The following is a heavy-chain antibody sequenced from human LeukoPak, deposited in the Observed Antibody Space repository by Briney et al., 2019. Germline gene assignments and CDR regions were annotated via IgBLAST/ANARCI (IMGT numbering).Heavy chain of an antibody. J-gene: IGHJ3*02. Sequence: ASVKVSCKASGYTFTSYDINWVRQACGQGLEWMGWMNPNSGNTGYAQKFQGRVTMTRDTSTSTVYMELSGLRSEDTALYYCARIRDGYNDAYDIWGQGTMVTVS. CDR3: ARIRDGYNDAYDI. V-gene: IGHV1-8*02. CDR2: MNPNSGNT. CDR1: GYTFTSYD. D-gene: IGHD5-24*01.